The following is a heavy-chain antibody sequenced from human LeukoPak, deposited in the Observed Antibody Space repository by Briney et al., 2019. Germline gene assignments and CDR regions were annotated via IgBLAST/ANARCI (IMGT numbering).Heavy chain of an antibody. J-gene: IGHJ4*02. D-gene: IGHD3-22*01. Sequence: SETLSLTCTVSGGSISSYYWSWIRQPPGKGLEWTGYISYSGNTNYNPSLKSRVTISVDTSKNQFSLRLSSVTAADTAVYYCARLTYYYDSSGYYFDYWGQGTLVTVSS. CDR2: ISYSGNT. CDR1: GGSISSYY. CDR3: ARLTYYYDSSGYYFDY. V-gene: IGHV4-59*08.